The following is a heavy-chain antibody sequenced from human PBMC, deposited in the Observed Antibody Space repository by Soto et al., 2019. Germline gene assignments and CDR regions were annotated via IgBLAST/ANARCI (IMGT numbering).Heavy chain of an antibody. CDR2: IYYSGST. Sequence: QLQLQESGPGLVKPSETLSLTCTVSGGSISSSSYYWGCIRQPPGKGLEWIGSIYYSGSTYYNPSLKSRVTISVDASNNQFSRKLSSVAAADTAVYDCARLSLETTSYSLYYYDSSGYQFYYWGQGTLVPVSS. CDR1: GGSISSSSYY. CDR3: ARLSLETTSYSLYYYDSSGYQFYY. J-gene: IGHJ4*02. V-gene: IGHV4-39*01. D-gene: IGHD3-22*01.